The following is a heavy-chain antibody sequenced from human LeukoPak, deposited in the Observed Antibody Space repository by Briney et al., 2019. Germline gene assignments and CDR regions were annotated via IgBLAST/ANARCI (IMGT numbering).Heavy chain of an antibody. V-gene: IGHV3-30*03. D-gene: IGHD6-13*01. CDR2: VSSDGSIK. CDR3: ARGYSSSWLGYFDY. J-gene: IGHJ4*02. CDR1: GFAFSTYG. Sequence: GRSLRLSCAASGFAFSTYGMHWVRQAPGKGLEWVAVVSSDGSIKYNADSVKGRFTISRDTSKNTVYLQMNSLGAEDTAFYYCARGYSSSWLGYFDYWGQGTLVTVSS.